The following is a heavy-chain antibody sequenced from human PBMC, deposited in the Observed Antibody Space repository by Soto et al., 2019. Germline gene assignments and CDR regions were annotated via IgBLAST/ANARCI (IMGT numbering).Heavy chain of an antibody. CDR2: IFSNDAK. CDR1: GFSLSNPSMG. V-gene: IGHV2-26*01. J-gene: IGHJ4*02. D-gene: IGHD4-4*01. CDR3: ARLSTGSDS. Sequence: GPTLVNPTETLTLTCTVSGFSLSNPSMGVSWVRQPPGKALEWLAHIFSNDAKSYSTSLKNRLTISKDTSRGQVVLTMTDMDPVDTATYYFARLSTGSDSWGQGTLVTVSS.